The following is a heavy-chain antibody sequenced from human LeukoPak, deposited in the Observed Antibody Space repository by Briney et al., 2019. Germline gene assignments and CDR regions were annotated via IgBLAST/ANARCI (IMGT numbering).Heavy chain of an antibody. CDR1: GYTFTSDG. V-gene: IGHV1-18*01. D-gene: IGHD6-13*01. Sequence: ASVKVSCKASGYTFTSDGISWVRQAPGQGLEWMGWISAYNGNTNYAQKLQGRATMTTDTSTSTAYMELRSLRSDDTAVYYCARQEQASRYSSSWYRGDYYYYGMDVWGQGTTVTVSS. J-gene: IGHJ6*02. CDR3: ARQEQASRYSSSWYRGDYYYYGMDV. CDR2: ISAYNGNT.